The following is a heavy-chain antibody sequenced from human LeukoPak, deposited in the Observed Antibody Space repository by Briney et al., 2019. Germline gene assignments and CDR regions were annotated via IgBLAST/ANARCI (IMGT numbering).Heavy chain of an antibody. J-gene: IGHJ5*02. Sequence: SETLSLTCTVSGGSISSYYWSWIRQPPGKGLEWIGYIYYSGSTNYNPSLKSRVTISVDTSKNQFSLKLSSVTAADTAVYYCAREANDLNWFDPWGQGTLVTVSP. V-gene: IGHV4-59*01. CDR1: GGSISSYY. CDR2: IYYSGST. CDR3: AREANDLNWFDP.